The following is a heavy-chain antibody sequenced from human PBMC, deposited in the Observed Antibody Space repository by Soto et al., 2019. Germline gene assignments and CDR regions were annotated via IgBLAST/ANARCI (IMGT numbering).Heavy chain of an antibody. CDR3: ATHSVYSSGVYNSPGAPNEYLHY. Sequence: WASVKVSCKASGYTFTNYGFSWVRQAPGQGLEWMGWISGYNGNTKYAEKFQGRVTMATDTSTSTAHMELSSLRSEDTAVYYCATHSVYSSGVYNSPGAPNEYLHYWGQGTLVTVAS. CDR1: GYTFTNYG. V-gene: IGHV1-18*01. J-gene: IGHJ1*01. D-gene: IGHD3-22*01. CDR2: ISGYNGNT.